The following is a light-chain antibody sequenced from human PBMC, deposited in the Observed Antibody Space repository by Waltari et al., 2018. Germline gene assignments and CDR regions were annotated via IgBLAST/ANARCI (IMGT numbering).Light chain of an antibody. Sequence: DIQMTQSPSSLSASVGARVTITCRASQSISTSLTWYQQKPGKAPKLLISAASSLQGGVPSRFSGSGSGTDFTLTISSLQPEDFATYYCQQSYSTPKTFGQGTKVEIK. CDR1: QSISTS. J-gene: IGKJ1*01. V-gene: IGKV1-39*01. CDR2: AAS. CDR3: QQSYSTPKT.